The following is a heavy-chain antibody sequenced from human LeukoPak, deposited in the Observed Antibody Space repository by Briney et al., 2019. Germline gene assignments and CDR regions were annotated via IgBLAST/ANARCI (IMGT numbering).Heavy chain of an antibody. CDR3: AREGQLAHNYYYYYMDV. V-gene: IGHV1-69*06. D-gene: IGHD6-6*01. CDR1: GYTFTSYG. CDR2: IIPIFGTA. J-gene: IGHJ6*03. Sequence: GASVKVSCKASGYTFTSYGISWVRQAPGQGLEWMGGIIPIFGTANYAQKFQGRVTITADKSTSTAYMELSSLRSEDTAVYYCAREGQLAHNYYYYYMDVWGKGTTVTVSS.